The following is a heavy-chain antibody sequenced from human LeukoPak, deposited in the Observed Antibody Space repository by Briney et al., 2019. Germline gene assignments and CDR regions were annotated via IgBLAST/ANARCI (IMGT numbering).Heavy chain of an antibody. Sequence: KPSETLSLTCTVSGGSISTYYWSWIRQPPGKGLEWIGYISYTVTSNYNPSLKSRVTISVDTSKNQFSLKLSSMTAADAAVYYCARRDGYNGPLDYWGQGTLVTASS. D-gene: IGHD5-24*01. CDR1: GGSISTYY. CDR3: ARRDGYNGPLDY. CDR2: ISYTVTS. J-gene: IGHJ4*02. V-gene: IGHV4-59*08.